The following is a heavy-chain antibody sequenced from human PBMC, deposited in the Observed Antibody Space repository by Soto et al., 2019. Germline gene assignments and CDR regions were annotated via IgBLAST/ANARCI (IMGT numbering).Heavy chain of an antibody. CDR1: GDAISNYY. CDR2: VHESGST. D-gene: IGHD1-20*01. J-gene: IGHJ4*02. V-gene: IGHV4-59*03. Sequence: SETLSLTCSVSGDAISNYYWSWIRQTPGRGLEWIGCVHESGSTDYNPSLRGRVIISLHTSKSQFSLSLRSATAADTATYYCARGTRALITSFLAYWGQGIPVTVS. CDR3: ARGTRALITSFLAY.